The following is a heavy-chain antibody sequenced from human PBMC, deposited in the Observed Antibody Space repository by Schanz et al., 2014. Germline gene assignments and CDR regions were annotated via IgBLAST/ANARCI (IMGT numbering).Heavy chain of an antibody. CDR3: AASSGWHPSTDY. V-gene: IGHV3-11*05. J-gene: IGHJ4*02. CDR1: GFTFDKYA. D-gene: IGHD6-19*01. Sequence: QVRLVESGGGVVQPGKSLRLSCAASGFTFDKYAMHWVRQAPGKGLEWLSYISDSGTYTNYADSVKGRFTISRDNAKSSLYLQMNSLRVEDTAVYYCAASSGWHPSTDYWGQGTLVTVSS. CDR2: ISDSGTYT.